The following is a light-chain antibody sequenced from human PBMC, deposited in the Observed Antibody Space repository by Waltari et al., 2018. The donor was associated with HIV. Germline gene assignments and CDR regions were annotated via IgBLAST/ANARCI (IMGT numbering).Light chain of an antibody. J-gene: IGLJ2*01. Sequence: SYVLTQAPSVSVAPGQTASISCGGDKIGTKSVHWYQQKPGQAPVLVVYDDSDRPSGIPCRFSGFNSRNTATLTSSRVEAGDEADYYCHVWHSKSDHVVFGGGTKVTVL. V-gene: IGLV3-21*02. CDR1: KIGTKS. CDR3: HVWHSKSDHVV. CDR2: DDS.